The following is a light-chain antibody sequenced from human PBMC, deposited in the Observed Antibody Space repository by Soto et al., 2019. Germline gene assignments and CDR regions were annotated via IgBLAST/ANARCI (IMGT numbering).Light chain of an antibody. J-gene: IGKJ1*01. CDR2: GAS. Sequence: EIVLTQSPGTLSLSPGERATRSCRASQSVSSGYLAWYQQKPGHAPRLLIYGASSRATGSPDRFSGSGSGTDFTLTISRLEPEDFAVYYCQQYGSSPWTFGQGTKVEIK. CDR1: QSVSSGY. CDR3: QQYGSSPWT. V-gene: IGKV3-20*01.